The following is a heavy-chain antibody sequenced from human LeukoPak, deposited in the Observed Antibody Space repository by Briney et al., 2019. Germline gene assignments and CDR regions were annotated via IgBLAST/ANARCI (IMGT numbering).Heavy chain of an antibody. CDR3: VKDIQLST. CDR1: EFTFSSYA. D-gene: IGHD5-24*01. Sequence: QSGGSLRLSCAASEFTFSSYAMQWVRQAPGKGLEWVSGISASGGSTYYADSVKGRFTISRDNFNHTLSLQMNSLRVEDTAIYYCVKDIQLSTWGLGTMVTVSS. V-gene: IGHV3-23*01. CDR2: ISASGGST. J-gene: IGHJ3*01.